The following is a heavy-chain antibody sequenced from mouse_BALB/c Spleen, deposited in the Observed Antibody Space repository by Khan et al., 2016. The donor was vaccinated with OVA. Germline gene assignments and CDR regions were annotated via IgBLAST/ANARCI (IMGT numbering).Heavy chain of an antibody. D-gene: IGHD2-10*01. J-gene: IGHJ4*01. CDR3: ARQPYYHYYIMDD. CDR2: IWSDGTI. CDR1: GFSLTNYG. Sequence: QIQLVQSGPGLVAPSQSLSITCTISGFSLTNYGVHWVRQPPGKGLEWLVVIWSDGTITYSSVLKSRLSICKDNSKSQVLLKMNSVQTDDTAMYSCARQPYYHYYIMDDWSQGTSVTVSS. V-gene: IGHV2-6-1*01.